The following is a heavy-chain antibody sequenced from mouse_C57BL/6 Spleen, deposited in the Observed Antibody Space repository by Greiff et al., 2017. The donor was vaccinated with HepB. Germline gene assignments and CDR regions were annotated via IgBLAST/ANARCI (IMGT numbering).Heavy chain of an antibody. V-gene: IGHV1-64*01. CDR3: AREGGYWYFDV. Sequence: QVQLQQPGAELVKPGASVKLSCMASGYTFTSYWMPWVKQRPGQGLEWIGMIHPNSGSTNYNEKFKSTATLTVDKSSSTAYMQLSSLTSEDSAVYYCAREGGYWYFDVWGTGTTVTVSS. CDR1: GYTFTSYW. CDR2: IHPNSGST. J-gene: IGHJ1*03.